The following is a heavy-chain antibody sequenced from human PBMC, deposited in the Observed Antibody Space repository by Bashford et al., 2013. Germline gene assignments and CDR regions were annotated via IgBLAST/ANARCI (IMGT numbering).Heavy chain of an antibody. CDR2: IWYDGSNK. D-gene: IGHD4-17*01. J-gene: IGHJ6*02. CDR3: ARTGVTTNDYYYYGMDV. CDR1: GFTFSSYG. Sequence: GGPLRLSCAASGFTFSSYGMHWVRQAPGKGLEWVAVIWYDGSNKYYADSVKGRFTISRDNSKNTLYLQMNSLRAEDTAVYYCARTGVTTNDYYYYGMDVWGQGTTVTVSS. V-gene: IGHV3-33*01.